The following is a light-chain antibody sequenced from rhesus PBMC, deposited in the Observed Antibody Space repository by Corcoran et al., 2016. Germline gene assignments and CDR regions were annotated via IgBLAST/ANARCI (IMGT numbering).Light chain of an antibody. CDR3: GQGTHLPYS. J-gene: IGKJ2*01. V-gene: IGKV2-64*01. CDR1: QNLLHTDGNTY. CDR2: SVA. Sequence: DVVMTQSPLSLSITPGQPASISCRSGQNLLHTDGNTYWSWYHQKPGHPPRLLIYSVANRDSGVPDRFSGSGAGTYFTLRISRVEAEDVGVYFCGQGTHLPYSFGQGTKVEIK.